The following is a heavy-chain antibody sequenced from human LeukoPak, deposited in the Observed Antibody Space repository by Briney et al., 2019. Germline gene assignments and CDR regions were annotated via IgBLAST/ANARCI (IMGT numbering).Heavy chain of an antibody. Sequence: SETLSLTCTVSGGPITTYYLSWIRQSAGMGLEWIGRISGSGVITYNPSLKSRVILSLDTSNNHFSLKLISVTAADTAVYYRARDSGTTGEVKFDPWGQGMLVTVSS. D-gene: IGHD3-10*01. CDR3: ARDSGTTGEVKFDP. J-gene: IGHJ5*02. CDR2: ISGSGVI. CDR1: GGPITTYY. V-gene: IGHV4-4*07.